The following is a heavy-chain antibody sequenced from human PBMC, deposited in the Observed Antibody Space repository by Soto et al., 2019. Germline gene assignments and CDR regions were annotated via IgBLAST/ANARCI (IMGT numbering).Heavy chain of an antibody. CDR1: GYSFTSNW. CDR2: IYPGDSDT. V-gene: IGHV5-51*01. Sequence: GEPLKIACKGSGYSFTSNWVGWVRQMPGKGLEWMGIIYPGDSDTRYSPSFQGQVTISADKSISTAYLQWSSLKASDTAMYYCARHGESDASDIWGQGTMVTVSS. J-gene: IGHJ3*02. CDR3: ARHGESDASDI.